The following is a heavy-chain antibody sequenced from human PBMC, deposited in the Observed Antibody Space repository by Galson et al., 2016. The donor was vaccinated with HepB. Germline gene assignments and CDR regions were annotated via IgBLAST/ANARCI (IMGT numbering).Heavy chain of an antibody. CDR1: GFNFSASG. V-gene: IGHV3-33*01. CDR3: ASDRSTWRWLDP. Sequence: SLRLSCAASGFNFSASGMHWVRQAPGKGLEWVAIIWFDGRKQYYADSVKGRFTIFRDNSKNILYLQMNSLRADDTAVYYCASDRSTWRWLDPWGQGILVTVSS. J-gene: IGHJ5*02. D-gene: IGHD3-3*01. CDR2: IWFDGRKQ.